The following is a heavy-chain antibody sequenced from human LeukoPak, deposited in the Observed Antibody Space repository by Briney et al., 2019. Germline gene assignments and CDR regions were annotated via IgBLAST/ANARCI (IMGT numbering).Heavy chain of an antibody. Sequence: PGRSLRLSCVASGFTFDDYAMHWVRQAPGKGLEWVSGISWNSGSIGYADSVKGRFTISRDNAKNSLYLQMNSLRAEDTALYYCAKDSGYDLKESYFDYWGQGTLVTVSS. CDR1: GFTFDDYA. D-gene: IGHD5-12*01. J-gene: IGHJ4*02. CDR2: ISWNSGSI. CDR3: AKDSGYDLKESYFDY. V-gene: IGHV3-9*01.